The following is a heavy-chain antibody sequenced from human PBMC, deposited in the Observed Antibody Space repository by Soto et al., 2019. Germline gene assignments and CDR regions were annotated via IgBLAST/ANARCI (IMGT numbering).Heavy chain of an antibody. CDR3: ARAWDIVVVPAAKELDY. Sequence: EVQLVESGGGLVQPGGSLRLSCAASGFTFSSYWMHWVRQAPGKGLVWVSRINSDGSSTSYADSVKGRFTISRDNAKNTLYLQMNSLRAEDTAVYYCARAWDIVVVPAAKELDYWGQGTLVTVSS. CDR1: GFTFSSYW. J-gene: IGHJ4*02. D-gene: IGHD2-2*01. V-gene: IGHV3-74*01. CDR2: INSDGSST.